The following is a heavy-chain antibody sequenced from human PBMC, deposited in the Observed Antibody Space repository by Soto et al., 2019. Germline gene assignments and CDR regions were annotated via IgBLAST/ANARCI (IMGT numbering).Heavy chain of an antibody. V-gene: IGHV1-46*01. CDR3: ARARSGVTSFDY. J-gene: IGHJ4*02. D-gene: IGHD2-21*02. CDR1: GYTFTSYH. CDR2: INPSGGNT. Sequence: ASVKVSCKASGYTFTSYHMHWVRQAPGQGLEWMGIINPSGGNTSYAQKFQGRVTMTRDTSTSTVYMELSSLRSEDTAVYYCARARSGVTSFDYWGQGTLVTVSS.